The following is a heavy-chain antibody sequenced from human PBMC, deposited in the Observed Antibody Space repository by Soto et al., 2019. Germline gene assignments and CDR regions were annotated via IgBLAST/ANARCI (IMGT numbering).Heavy chain of an antibody. J-gene: IGHJ6*02. CDR3: AKAKSTWSYYYYGMDV. CDR2: ISYDGSNK. D-gene: IGHD2-15*01. Sequence: GWSLRLSCAASGFTFSSYGMHWVRQAPGKGLEWVAVISYDGSNKYYADSVKGRFTISRDNSKNTLYLQMNSLRAEDTAVYYCAKAKSTWSYYYYGMDVWGQGTTVTVSS. V-gene: IGHV3-30*18. CDR1: GFTFSSYG.